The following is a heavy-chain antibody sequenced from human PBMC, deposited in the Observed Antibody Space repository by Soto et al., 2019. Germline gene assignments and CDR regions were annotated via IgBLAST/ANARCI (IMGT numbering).Heavy chain of an antibody. CDR3: AHSFGSSSWYPYYYYGMDV. D-gene: IGHD6-13*01. J-gene: IGHJ6*02. CDR1: GFSLSTSGVG. Sequence: QITLKESGPTLVKPTQTLTLTCTFSGFSLSTSGVGVGWIRQPPGKALEWLALIYWDDDKRYSPSLKSRLTITKDTSKNQVVLTMTNMAPVDTATYYCAHSFGSSSWYPYYYYGMDVWGQGTTVTVSS. V-gene: IGHV2-5*02. CDR2: IYWDDDK.